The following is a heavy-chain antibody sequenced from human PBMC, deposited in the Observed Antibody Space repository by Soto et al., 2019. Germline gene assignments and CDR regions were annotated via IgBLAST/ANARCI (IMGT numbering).Heavy chain of an antibody. D-gene: IGHD4-17*01. Sequence: SETLSLTCAVSGGSISSGGYSWSWIRQPPGKGLEWIGYIYHSGSTYYNPSLKSRVTISVDRSKNQFSLKLSSVTAADTAVYFCARVPLNDYGDLSLVFDSWGQGTMVTVS. CDR2: IYHSGST. J-gene: IGHJ3*02. CDR3: ARVPLNDYGDLSLVFDS. V-gene: IGHV4-30-2*01. CDR1: GGSISSGGYS.